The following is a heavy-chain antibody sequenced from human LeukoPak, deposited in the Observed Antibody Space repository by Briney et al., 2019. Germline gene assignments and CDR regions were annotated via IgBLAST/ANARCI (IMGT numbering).Heavy chain of an antibody. J-gene: IGHJ3*02. Sequence: SVKVSCKASGFTFTSSAMQWVRQARGQRLEWIGWIVVGSGNTNYAQKFQERVTITRDMSTSTAYMELSSLRPEDTAVYYCAADLSREDSWHAFDIWGQGTMVTVSS. CDR3: AADLSREDSWHAFDI. CDR2: IVVGSGNT. D-gene: IGHD6-6*01. V-gene: IGHV1-58*02. CDR1: GFTFTSSA.